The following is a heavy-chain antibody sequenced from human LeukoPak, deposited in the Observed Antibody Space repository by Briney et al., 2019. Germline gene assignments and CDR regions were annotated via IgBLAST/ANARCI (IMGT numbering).Heavy chain of an antibody. D-gene: IGHD5-12*01. J-gene: IGHJ4*02. V-gene: IGHV3-9*01. CDR1: GFTFDDYA. Sequence: GGSLRLSCAVSGFTFDDYAMHWVRQVPGKGLEWVSGISWNSETIGYADSVKGRFTISRDNAKNSLYLQMNSLGAEDTALYYCATNGGGDSGYGNFDYWGQGTLVTVSS. CDR2: ISWNSETI. CDR3: ATNGGGDSGYGNFDY.